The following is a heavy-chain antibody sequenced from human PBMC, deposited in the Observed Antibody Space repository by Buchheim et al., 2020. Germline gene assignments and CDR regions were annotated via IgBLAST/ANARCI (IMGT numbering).Heavy chain of an antibody. V-gene: IGHV3-33*01. J-gene: IGHJ4*02. D-gene: IGHD4-11*01. CDR3: ARERDDYSDYFLAY. CDR2: IWYDGSNK. Sequence: QVQLVESGGGVVQPGRSLRLSCAASGFTFSSYGLHWVRQAPGKGLEWVALIWYDGSNKFYADSVKGRFTISRDNSKNTLYLQMNSLRAEDTAVYYCARERDDYSDYFLAYWGQGTL. CDR1: GFTFSSYG.